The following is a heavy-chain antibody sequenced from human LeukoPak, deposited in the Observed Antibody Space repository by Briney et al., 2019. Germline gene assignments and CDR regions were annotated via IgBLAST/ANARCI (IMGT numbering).Heavy chain of an antibody. D-gene: IGHD2-15*01. J-gene: IGHJ4*02. CDR2: IHYDGGIK. CDR3: AKENCYDGSCYPFDY. Sequence: PGGSLRLSCAASGFTFSSYGMHWARQAPGKGLEWVAFIHYDGGIKYYADSVKGRFTISRDNSKNTLFVQMNSLRAEDTAMYYCAKENCYDGSCYPFDYWGQGTLVTVSS. V-gene: IGHV3-30*02. CDR1: GFTFSSYG.